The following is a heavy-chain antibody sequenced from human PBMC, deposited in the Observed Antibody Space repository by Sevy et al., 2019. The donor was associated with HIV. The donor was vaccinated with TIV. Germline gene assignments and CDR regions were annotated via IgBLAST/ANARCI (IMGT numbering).Heavy chain of an antibody. J-gene: IGHJ4*02. D-gene: IGHD4-17*01. CDR1: GESFSNYY. Sequence: SENLSLTCAVYGESFSNYYWSWIRLSPGKGLESIGEIDHSGRSDYNPSLKSRVTMSVDTSKNQYSLKLTSVTTADTAVYYCARGPKHLRSDYRDYRGVGYYFDSWGQGTLVTVSS. V-gene: IGHV4-34*01. CDR2: IDHSGRS. CDR3: ARGPKHLRSDYRDYRGVGYYFDS.